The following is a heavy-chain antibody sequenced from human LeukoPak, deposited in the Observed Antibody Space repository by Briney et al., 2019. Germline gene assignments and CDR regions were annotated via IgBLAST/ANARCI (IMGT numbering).Heavy chain of an antibody. CDR3: VKDQSSSWPDFDY. Sequence: PGGSLRLSCSASGFTFSSYAMHWVRQAPGKGLEYVSAISSNGGSTYYADSVKGRFTISRDNSKNTLYLQMSSLRAEDTAVYYCVKDQSSSWPDFDYWGQGTLVTVSS. D-gene: IGHD6-13*01. J-gene: IGHJ4*02. CDR2: ISSNGGST. CDR1: GFTFSSYA. V-gene: IGHV3-64D*06.